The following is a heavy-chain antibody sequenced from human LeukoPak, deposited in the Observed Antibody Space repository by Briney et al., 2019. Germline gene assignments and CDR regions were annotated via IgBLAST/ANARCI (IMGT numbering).Heavy chain of an antibody. Sequence: GGSLRLSCAASGFTFSSYAMNWVRQAPGKGLEWVSAISSSGSSTYYADSVKGRFTISRDNSKNTLYLQMNSLRAEDTAVYYCAKDRGQLVRKCDWFDPWGQGTLVTVSS. V-gene: IGHV3-23*01. J-gene: IGHJ5*02. CDR1: GFTFSSYA. CDR2: ISSSGSST. D-gene: IGHD6-6*01. CDR3: AKDRGQLVRKCDWFDP.